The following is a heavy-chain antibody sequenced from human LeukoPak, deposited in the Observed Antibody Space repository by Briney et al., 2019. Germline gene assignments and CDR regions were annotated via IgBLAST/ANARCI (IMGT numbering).Heavy chain of an antibody. D-gene: IGHD4-17*01. CDR1: DDSFSTHY. V-gene: IGHV4-59*11. J-gene: IGHJ3*02. CDR3: ARDPTTVTKGFDI. Sequence: SETLSLTCSVSDDSFSTHYWTWIRQPPGKGLEWMVYISSIGSTNYNPSLKSRVTISVDTSKKQFSLKMTSVTAADTAVYYRARDPTTVTKGFDIWGQGTMVTVSS. CDR2: ISSIGST.